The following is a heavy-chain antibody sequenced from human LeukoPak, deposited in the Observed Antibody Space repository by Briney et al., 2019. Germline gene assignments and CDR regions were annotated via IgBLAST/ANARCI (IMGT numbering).Heavy chain of an antibody. V-gene: IGHV1-24*01. D-gene: IGHD3-10*01. Sequence: ASVKVSCTVSGYTLTELSMQWVRQDPGKGLEWMGGFYPEDGETIYAQKFQGRVTMTEDTSTDTAYMELSSLRSEDTAVYYCARGYGSPTYYYGMDVWGQGTTVTVSS. CDR2: FYPEDGET. CDR3: ARGYGSPTYYYGMDV. CDR1: GYTLTELS. J-gene: IGHJ6*02.